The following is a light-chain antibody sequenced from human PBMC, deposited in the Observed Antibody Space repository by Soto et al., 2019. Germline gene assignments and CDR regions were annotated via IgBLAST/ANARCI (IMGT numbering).Light chain of an antibody. J-gene: IGLJ1*01. CDR2: EVS. V-gene: IGLV2-14*03. Sequence: QSALTQPASVFGSPGQSITFSCTGTSSDVGGYNFVSWYQQHPGKAPKLMIYEVSSRPSGVSNRFSGSKSGNTASLTISGLPPEDEADYYCSSYTTSTTVVFGTGTKVTVL. CDR1: SSDVGGYNF. CDR3: SSYTTSTTVV.